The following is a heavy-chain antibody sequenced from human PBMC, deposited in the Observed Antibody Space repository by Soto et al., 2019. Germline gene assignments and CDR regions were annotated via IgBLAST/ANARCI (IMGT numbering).Heavy chain of an antibody. J-gene: IGHJ4*02. D-gene: IGHD2-21*01. Sequence: GGSLRLSCSASGFSINNNYMTWVRQAPGRRPEWVAVIYTRGTTHYADFATGRFTFSRDNSKNTLYLQMDSLRPEDTAVYYCAKLWGYYFESWGPGTLVTVSS. CDR3: AKLWGYYFES. CDR2: IYTRGTT. V-gene: IGHV3-53*01. CDR1: GFSINNNY.